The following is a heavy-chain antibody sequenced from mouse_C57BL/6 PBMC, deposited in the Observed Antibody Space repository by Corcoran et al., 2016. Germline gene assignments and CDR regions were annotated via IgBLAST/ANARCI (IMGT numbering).Heavy chain of an antibody. CDR2: INTYSGVP. J-gene: IGHJ1*03. CDR3: ARRELSDWYFDV. CDR1: GYTFTTYG. D-gene: IGHD1-1*02. Sequence: QIQLVQSGPELKKPGETVKISCKASGYTFTTYGMSWVKQAPGKGLKWMGWINTYSGVPTYADDFKGRFAFSLETSASTAYLQINNLKNEDTATYFCARRELSDWYFDVWGTGTTVTVSS. V-gene: IGHV9-3*01.